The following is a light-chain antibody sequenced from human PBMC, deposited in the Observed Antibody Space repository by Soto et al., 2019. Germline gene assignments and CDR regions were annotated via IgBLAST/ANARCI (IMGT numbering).Light chain of an antibody. J-gene: IGKJ1*01. CDR3: QQYNSYSWT. CDR1: QTISNY. CDR2: AAS. V-gene: IGKV1-39*01. Sequence: DVQMTQSPSSLFASIGDRVTITCRASQTISNYLNWYRQKPGKAPELLIYAASSLHSGVPSRFSGSGSGTEFTLTISSLQPDDFATYYCQQYNSYSWTFGQGTKVDIK.